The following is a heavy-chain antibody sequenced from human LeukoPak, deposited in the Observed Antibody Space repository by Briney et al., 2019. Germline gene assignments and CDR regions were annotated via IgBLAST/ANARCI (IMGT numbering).Heavy chain of an antibody. CDR2: ISGYNGNA. CDR1: GYTFTTYG. J-gene: IGHJ6*03. CDR3: ARTRHYYASGSYIHYMDV. Sequence: ASVKVSCKASGYTFTTYGISWVRQAPGQGLEWMGWISGYNGNANYAQKLQGRVTMTTDASTRTAYMELRSLRSDDTAVYYCARTRHYYASGSYIHYMDVWGKGTTVTISS. V-gene: IGHV1-18*01. D-gene: IGHD3-10*01.